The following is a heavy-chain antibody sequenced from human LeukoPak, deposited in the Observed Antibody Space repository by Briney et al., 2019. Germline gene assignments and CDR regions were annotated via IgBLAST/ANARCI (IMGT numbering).Heavy chain of an antibody. CDR3: ARDFRGDPWSTKHYYHMDV. D-gene: IGHD3-10*01. V-gene: IGHV4-4*07. CDR1: GGSISSYY. Sequence: SETLSLTCTVSGGSISSYYWSWIRQPAGKGLEWIGRIYTSGSTNYNPSLKSRVTMSVDTSKNQFSLKLSSVTAADTAVYYCARDFRGDPWSTKHYYHMDVWGKGTTVTVSS. J-gene: IGHJ6*03. CDR2: IYTSGST.